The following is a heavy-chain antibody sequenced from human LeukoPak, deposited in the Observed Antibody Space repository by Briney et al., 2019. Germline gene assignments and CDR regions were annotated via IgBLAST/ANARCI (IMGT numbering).Heavy chain of an antibody. CDR3: ARAVYYYDEFDY. D-gene: IGHD3-22*01. J-gene: IGHJ4*02. CDR1: GYSISSGYY. Sequence: SETLSLTCAVSGYSISSGYYWGWIRPPPGKGLEWIGNIYHSGSTYYNPSLKSRVTIPVDTSKNQFSLKLSSVTAADTAVYYCARAVYYYDEFDYWGQGTLVTVSS. V-gene: IGHV4-38-2*01. CDR2: IYHSGST.